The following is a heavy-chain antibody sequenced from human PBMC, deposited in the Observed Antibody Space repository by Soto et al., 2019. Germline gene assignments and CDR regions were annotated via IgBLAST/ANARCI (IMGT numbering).Heavy chain of an antibody. CDR2: IYYSGST. CDR3: ALVVPAAIEWGWGTHWYFDL. CDR1: GGSISSSSYY. D-gene: IGHD2-2*01. J-gene: IGHJ2*01. Sequence: SETLSLTCTVSGGSISSSSYYWGWIRQPPGKGLEWIGSIYYSGSTYYNPSLKSRVTISVDTSKNQFSLKLSSVTAADPAVYYCALVVPAAIEWGWGTHWYFDLWGRGTLVTVSS. V-gene: IGHV4-39*01.